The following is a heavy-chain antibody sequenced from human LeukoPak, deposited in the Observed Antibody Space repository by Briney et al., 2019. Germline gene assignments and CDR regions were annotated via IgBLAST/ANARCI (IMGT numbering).Heavy chain of an antibody. CDR2: SDYSGST. Sequence: PSETLSLTCTGSGGSMSSHYGSGIRQPPWKGLEWIGCSDYSGSTNHHPSLKSRVTISVATSQNQFSLKLSSVTAADTAVYYCARVVVATGYYYMDVWGKGTTVTVSS. CDR1: GGSMSSHY. V-gene: IGHV4-59*11. CDR3: ARVVVATGYYYMDV. D-gene: IGHD2-15*01. J-gene: IGHJ6*03.